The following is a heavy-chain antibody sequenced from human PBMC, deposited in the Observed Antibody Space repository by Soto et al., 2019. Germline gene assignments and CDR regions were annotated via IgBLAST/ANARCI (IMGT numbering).Heavy chain of an antibody. CDR2: IYPGDSET. J-gene: IGHJ4*02. CDR1: GHSFVTHW. V-gene: IGHV5-51*01. D-gene: IGHD3-9*01. CDR3: VSTINVYFEY. Sequence: EVLLAQSGAEVKKPGDSLKISCKGSGHSFVTHWIGWVRQMPGKGLEWMGIIYPGDSETKYSPSFQGQVTISADKSISTASLQWSSVKAADTALYYSVSTINVYFEYWGQGTLVTVSS.